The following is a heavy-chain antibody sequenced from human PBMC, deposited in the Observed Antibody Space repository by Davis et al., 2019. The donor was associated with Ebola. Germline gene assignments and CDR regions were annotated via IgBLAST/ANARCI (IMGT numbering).Heavy chain of an antibody. CDR3: AKRGGSSGWYQGDY. J-gene: IGHJ4*02. CDR2: IRYDGSNK. Sequence: PGGSLRLSCAASGFTFSSYGMHCVRQASGKGLEWVAFIRYDGSNKYYADSVKGRFTISRDNSKNTLYLQMNSLRAEDTAVYYCAKRGGSSGWYQGDYWGKGTLVTVSS. D-gene: IGHD6-19*01. V-gene: IGHV3-30*02. CDR1: GFTFSSYG.